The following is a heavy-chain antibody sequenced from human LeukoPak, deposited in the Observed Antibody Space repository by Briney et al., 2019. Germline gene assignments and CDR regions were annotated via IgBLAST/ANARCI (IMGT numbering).Heavy chain of an antibody. V-gene: IGHV3-21*01. CDR1: GFIFSSYS. D-gene: IGHD6-13*01. CDR3: ARLAAAGTSFYGMDV. J-gene: IGHJ6*04. CDR2: ISISSSYI. Sequence: LXXXAXGFIFSSYSMNWVRQAPGKGLEWXXXISISSSYIYHADSVKGRFTISRDNAKNSLYLQMNSLRAEDTAMYYCARLAAAGTSFYGMDVWGKGTTVTVSS.